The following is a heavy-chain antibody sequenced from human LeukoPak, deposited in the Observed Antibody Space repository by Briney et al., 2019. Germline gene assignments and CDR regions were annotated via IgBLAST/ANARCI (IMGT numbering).Heavy chain of an antibody. D-gene: IGHD1-26*01. V-gene: IGHV4-59*01. CDR2: IYYSGST. Sequence: PSETLSLTCTVSGGSISSYYWSWIRQPPGKGLEWIGYIYYSGSTNYNPSLKSRVAISVDTSKNQFSLKLSSVTAADTAVYYCARDVGRGYIDYWGQGTLVTVSS. CDR3: ARDVGRGYIDY. J-gene: IGHJ4*02. CDR1: GGSISSYY.